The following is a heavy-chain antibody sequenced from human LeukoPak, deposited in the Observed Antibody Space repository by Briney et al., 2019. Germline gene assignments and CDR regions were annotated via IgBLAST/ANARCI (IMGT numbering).Heavy chain of an antibody. J-gene: IGHJ4*02. CDR3: AKDSVY. CDR2: ITKSGDGT. D-gene: IGHD3-10*01. Sequence: GGSLRPSCATPGFTFRPYAMSWVRQAPGKGLEWVSGITKSGDGTHYADSVKGRFTISRDNSKSTLYLQMNSLRADDTAIYYCAKDSVYWGQGTLVTVSS. CDR1: GFTFRPYA. V-gene: IGHV3-23*01.